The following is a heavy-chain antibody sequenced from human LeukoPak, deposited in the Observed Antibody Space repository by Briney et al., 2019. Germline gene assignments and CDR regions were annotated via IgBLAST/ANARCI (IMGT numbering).Heavy chain of an antibody. CDR2: IWGNGATT. CDR1: GFTFSTHS. V-gene: IGHV3-23*01. CDR3: AKDQRPDSGYDIDY. D-gene: IGHD5-12*01. J-gene: IGHJ4*02. Sequence: GGSLRLSRAASGFTFSTHSINWVRQAPRKGLEWVSVIWGNGATTYYADSVKGRFTISRDNSMNMVYLQMNSLRVEDTAIYYCAKDQRPDSGYDIDYWGQGTLVTVSS.